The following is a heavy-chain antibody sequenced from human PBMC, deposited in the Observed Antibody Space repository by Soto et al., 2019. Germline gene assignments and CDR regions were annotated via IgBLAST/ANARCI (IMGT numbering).Heavy chain of an antibody. CDR1: GYTFTSYG. J-gene: IGHJ4*02. CDR3: ARERGLTASTLFGY. Sequence: QVQLVQSGPEVKMPGASVNVSCKASGYTFTSYGINWVRQAPGQGLEWMGRVSSYNGNTKYAQKFQGRVTMTTDTSTTTVYMRLTSLRSDDTAVYYCARERGLTASTLFGYWGQGTVVTVS. CDR2: VSSYNGNT. D-gene: IGHD3-10*02. V-gene: IGHV1-18*01.